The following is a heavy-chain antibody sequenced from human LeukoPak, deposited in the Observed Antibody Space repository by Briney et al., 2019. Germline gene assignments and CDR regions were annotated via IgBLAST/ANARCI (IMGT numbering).Heavy chain of an antibody. CDR3: VTVGMTSIWSYLRFDP. J-gene: IGHJ5*02. CDR1: GFAFSFYA. D-gene: IGHD1-26*01. Sequence: GGSLRLSCAASGFAFSFYAMSWLRQPPGKGLEWVSTINANSGTTSYAASVRGRFTISRDNSKNTLYLQMSSLRAEDTAVYYCVTVGMTSIWSYLRFDPRGQGTLVSVSS. CDR2: INANSGTT. V-gene: IGHV3-23*01.